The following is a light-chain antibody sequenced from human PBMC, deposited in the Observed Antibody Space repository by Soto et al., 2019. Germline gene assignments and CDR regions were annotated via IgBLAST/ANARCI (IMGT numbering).Light chain of an antibody. Sequence: DIQMTQSPSSLSASVEDRVIITCRASQSISSWLAWYQQLPGKAPKLLIYAASSLQSGVPSRFSGSGSGTNFTLTISSLQPEDFATYSCQQANSFPPTFGHGTRLEIK. CDR1: QSISSW. V-gene: IGKV1-12*01. CDR3: QQANSFPPT. J-gene: IGKJ5*01. CDR2: AAS.